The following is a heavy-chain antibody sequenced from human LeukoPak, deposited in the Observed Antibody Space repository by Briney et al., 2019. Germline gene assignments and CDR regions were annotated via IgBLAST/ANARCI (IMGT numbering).Heavy chain of an antibody. V-gene: IGHV1-24*01. CDR1: GYTLTELS. Sequence: APVKVSCKVSGYTLTELSMHWVRQAPGKGLEWMGGFDPEDGETIYAQKFQGRVTMTEDTSTDTAYMELSSLRSEDTAVYYCATDIEQLVRFDYWGQGTLVTVSS. J-gene: IGHJ4*02. D-gene: IGHD6-13*01. CDR3: ATDIEQLVRFDY. CDR2: FDPEDGET.